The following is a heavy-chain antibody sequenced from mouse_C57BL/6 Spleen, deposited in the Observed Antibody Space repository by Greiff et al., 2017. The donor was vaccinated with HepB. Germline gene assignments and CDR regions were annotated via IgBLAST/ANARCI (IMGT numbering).Heavy chain of an antibody. CDR3: ARKPYDGSRTPEAMDY. CDR2: IDPSDSYT. Sequence: QVQLQQPGAELVMPGASVKLSCKASGYTFTSYWMHWVKQRPGQGLEWIGEIDPSDSYTNYNQKFKGKSTLTVDKSSSTAYMQLSSLTSEDSAVYYCARKPYDGSRTPEAMDYWGQGTSVTVSS. D-gene: IGHD1-1*01. J-gene: IGHJ4*01. CDR1: GYTFTSYW. V-gene: IGHV1-69*01.